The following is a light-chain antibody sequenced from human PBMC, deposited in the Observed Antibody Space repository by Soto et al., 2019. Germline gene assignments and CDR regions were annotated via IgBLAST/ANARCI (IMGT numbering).Light chain of an antibody. CDR1: QSVSSY. J-gene: IGKJ5*01. Sequence: EIVLTQSPATLSLSPGERAPLSCRDSQSVSSYLAWYQQKPGQAPRLLIYDASNRATGIPARFSGSGSGTDFTLTISSLEPEYFAVYYCQQRSNWPPTITFGQGTRLEIK. CDR3: QQRSNWPPTIT. V-gene: IGKV3-11*01. CDR2: DAS.